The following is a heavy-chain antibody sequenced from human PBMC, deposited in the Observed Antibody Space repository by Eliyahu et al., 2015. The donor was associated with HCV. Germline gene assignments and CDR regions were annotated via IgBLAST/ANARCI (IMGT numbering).Heavy chain of an antibody. Sequence: QVQLQESGPGLVKPSETLSLTCTVXGGSITTYYWSWIRRPPGRGLXWIGXIHYSGGTTYKPXLKSRVTISLDTSKNQFSLNLTSVTAADTAVYYCASGGGGIAVAGTGGWFDPWGQGTLVTVSS. V-gene: IGHV4-59*01. D-gene: IGHD6-19*01. CDR2: IHYSGGT. J-gene: IGHJ5*02. CDR3: ASGGGGIAVAGTGGWFDP. CDR1: GGSITTYY.